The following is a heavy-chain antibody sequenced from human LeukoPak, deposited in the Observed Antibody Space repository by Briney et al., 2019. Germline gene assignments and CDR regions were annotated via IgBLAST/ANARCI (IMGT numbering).Heavy chain of an antibody. CDR2: VYHSGST. J-gene: IGHJ4*02. Sequence: SETLSLTCTVSGYSITSGYYWGWIRQPPGKRLEWIGSVYHSGSTYYTPSLKSRVTISVDTSKNQFSLRLSSMTAADTAVYYCARGGYCGGDCYFYYWGQGTLVTVSS. D-gene: IGHD2-21*02. V-gene: IGHV4-38-2*02. CDR1: GYSITSGYY. CDR3: ARGGYCGGDCYFYY.